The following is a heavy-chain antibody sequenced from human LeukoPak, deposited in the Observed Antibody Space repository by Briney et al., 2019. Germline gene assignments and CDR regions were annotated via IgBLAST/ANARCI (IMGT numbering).Heavy chain of an antibody. Sequence: ASVKVSCKASGYSFIGHYIHWVRQAPGQGLEWMGWINPNSGGTNYAQKFQGRVTMTRDTSINTAYMELRSLRSDDTAVYYCARVLVLLWFGESKGFRWFDPWGQGTLVTVSS. V-gene: IGHV1-2*02. CDR2: INPNSGGT. J-gene: IGHJ5*02. CDR3: ARVLVLLWFGESKGFRWFDP. CDR1: GYSFIGHY. D-gene: IGHD3-10*01.